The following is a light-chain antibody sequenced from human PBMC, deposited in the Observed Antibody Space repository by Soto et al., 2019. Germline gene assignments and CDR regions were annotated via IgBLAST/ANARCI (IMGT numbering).Light chain of an antibody. V-gene: IGKV2-28*01. CDR2: WGS. CDR1: QSLLHSNGYNY. CDR3: MQGLRSHPT. Sequence: DIVMPQSPLSLPVTPGEPASISCRSSQSLLHSNGYNYLDWYLQKPGQSPQLLIYWGSNRASGVPDRFSGSGSGTDFTMKINRVEAENVGVYFCMQGLRSHPTFGQGTKVEIK. J-gene: IGKJ1*01.